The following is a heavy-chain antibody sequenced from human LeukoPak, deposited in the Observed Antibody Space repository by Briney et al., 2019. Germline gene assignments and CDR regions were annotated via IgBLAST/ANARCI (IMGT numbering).Heavy chain of an antibody. V-gene: IGHV4-4*02. CDR1: GGSINNNKW. CDR2: VYYSGST. CDR3: TRDEPDYNSGWGMGV. J-gene: IGHJ6*02. Sequence: PSETLSLTCVVSGGSINNNKWWSWVRQPPGKGLEWIGDVYYSGSTNYNPSLRSRVTMSVDKSKNQFSLKLNSVTAADTAVYYCTRDEPDYNSGWGMGVWGQGTTVTVSS. D-gene: IGHD6-19*01.